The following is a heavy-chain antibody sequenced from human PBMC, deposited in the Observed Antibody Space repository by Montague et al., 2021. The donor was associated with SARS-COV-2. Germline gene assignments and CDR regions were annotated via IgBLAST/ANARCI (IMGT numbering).Heavy chain of an antibody. CDR2: IYYSGXT. V-gene: IGHV4-39*01. CDR1: GGSISSSSYY. CDR3: ARQKMGSVTIFGVVMHYRWFDP. D-gene: IGHD3-3*01. J-gene: IGHJ5*02. Sequence: SETLSLTCTVSGGSISSSSYYWGWIRQPTGKGREWNGNIYYSGXTXYXXXXKXRVTIYVDTSKNQFSLKLGSVTAADTTVYYCARQKMGSVTIFGVVMHYRWFDPWGQGTLVTVSS.